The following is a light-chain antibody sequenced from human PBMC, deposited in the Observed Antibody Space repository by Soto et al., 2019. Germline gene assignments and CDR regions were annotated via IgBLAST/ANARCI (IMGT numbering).Light chain of an antibody. CDR2: GAS. Sequence: VLTQSPGTLSLSPGERATLSCRASQNVNNNYLAWYQQKPGQAPRLLIYGASSRATGIPDRFSGSGSGTDFTLTISRLEPEDYAVYYCQQYGSSKTFGQGTKVEIK. CDR1: QNVNNNY. V-gene: IGKV3-20*01. CDR3: QQYGSSKT. J-gene: IGKJ1*01.